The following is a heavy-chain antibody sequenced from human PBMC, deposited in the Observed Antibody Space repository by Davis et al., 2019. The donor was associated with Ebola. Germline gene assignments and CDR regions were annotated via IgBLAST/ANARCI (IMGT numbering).Heavy chain of an antibody. V-gene: IGHV4-39*07. CDR1: GGSISSSSFY. CDR2: INHSGST. CDR3: KGDTYYYYDMDA. D-gene: IGHD2-21*01. Sequence: SETLSLTCTVSGGSISSSSFYWGWIRQPPGKGLEWIGEINHSGSTNYNPSLKSRVTISVDTSKNQFSLKLSSVTAADTAVYFCKGDTYYYYDMDAWGQGTTVTVSS. J-gene: IGHJ6*02.